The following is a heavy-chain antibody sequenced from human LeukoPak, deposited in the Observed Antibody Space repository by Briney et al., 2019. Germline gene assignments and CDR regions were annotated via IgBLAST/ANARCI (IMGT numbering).Heavy chain of an antibody. CDR1: GYTFTSYG. V-gene: IGHV1-18*01. J-gene: IGHJ4*02. D-gene: IGHD6-19*01. Sequence: GASVKVSCKASGYTFTSYGISWVRQAPGQGLEWMGWISAYNGSTNYAQKLQGRVTMTTDTSTSTAYMELRSLRSDDTAVYYCARVRLAVAGAYFDYWGQGTLVTVSS. CDR2: ISAYNGST. CDR3: ARVRLAVAGAYFDY.